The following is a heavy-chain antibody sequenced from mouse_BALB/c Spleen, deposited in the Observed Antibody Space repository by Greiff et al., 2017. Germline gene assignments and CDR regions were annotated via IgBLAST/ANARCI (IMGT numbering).Heavy chain of an antibody. D-gene: IGHD2-4*01. CDR2: ISYSGST. CDR1: GYSITSDYA. V-gene: IGHV3-2*02. Sequence: EVQLQESGPGLVKPSQSLSLTCTVTGYSITSDYAWNWIRQFPGNKLEWMGYISYSGSTSYNPSLKSRISITRDTSKNQFFLQLNSVTTEDTATYYCARGDDYDVFDYWGQGTTLTVSS. J-gene: IGHJ2*01. CDR3: ARGDDYDVFDY.